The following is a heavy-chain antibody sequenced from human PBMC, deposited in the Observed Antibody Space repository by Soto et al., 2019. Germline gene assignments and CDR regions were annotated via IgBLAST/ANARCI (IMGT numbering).Heavy chain of an antibody. J-gene: IGHJ4*02. CDR2: ISGSGGST. V-gene: IGHV3-23*01. CDR3: AKGPLNEWELQEFDY. D-gene: IGHD1-26*01. Sequence: EVQLLESGGGLVQPGGSLRLSCAASGFTFSSYAMSWVRQAPWKGLEWVSAISGSGGSTYYADSVKGRFTISRDNSKNTLYLQMNSLRAEDTAVYYCAKGPLNEWELQEFDYWGQGTLVTVSS. CDR1: GFTFSSYA.